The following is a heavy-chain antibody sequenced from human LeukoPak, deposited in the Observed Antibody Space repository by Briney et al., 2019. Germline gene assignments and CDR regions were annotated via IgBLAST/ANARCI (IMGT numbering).Heavy chain of an antibody. CDR2: ISSSSSYI. Sequence: PGGSLRLSCAASGFTFSSYSMNWVRQAPGKGLEWVSSISSSSSYIYYADSVKGRFTISRDNAKSSLYLQMNSLRAEDTAVYYCARDSGYCSSTSCYAHAFDIWGQGTMVTVSS. D-gene: IGHD2-2*01. V-gene: IGHV3-21*01. J-gene: IGHJ3*02. CDR3: ARDSGYCSSTSCYAHAFDI. CDR1: GFTFSSYS.